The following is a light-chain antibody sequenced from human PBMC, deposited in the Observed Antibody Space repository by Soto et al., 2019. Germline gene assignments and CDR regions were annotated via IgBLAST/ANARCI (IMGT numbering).Light chain of an antibody. J-gene: IGLJ2*01. V-gene: IGLV4-69*01. CDR2: LNSDGSH. Sequence: QSVLTQSPSASASLGASVKITCTLSSWHSNYAIAWHQQQPEKGPRYLMRLNSDGSHSKGDGIPDRFSGSSSGAERFLTISSLQSEDEADYYWQSWDTGSVLFAGGTKLTVL. CDR1: SWHSNYA. CDR3: QSWDTGSVL.